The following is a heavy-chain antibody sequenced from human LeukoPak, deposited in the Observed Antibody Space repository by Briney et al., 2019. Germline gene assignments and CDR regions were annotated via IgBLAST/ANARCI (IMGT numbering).Heavy chain of an antibody. D-gene: IGHD3-3*02. CDR1: GFTFSRHW. Sequence: GGSLRLSCAASGFTFSRHWMNWVRQAPGKGLEWVANIKQDGSEKYYVDSVKGRFTISRDNAKNSLYLQMNSLRAEDTAVYYCARDRGIRDYFDYWGQGTLVTVPS. J-gene: IGHJ4*02. V-gene: IGHV3-7*01. CDR3: ARDRGIRDYFDY. CDR2: IKQDGSEK.